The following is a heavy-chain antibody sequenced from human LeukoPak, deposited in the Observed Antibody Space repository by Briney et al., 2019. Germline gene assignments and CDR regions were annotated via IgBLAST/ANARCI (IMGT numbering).Heavy chain of an antibody. V-gene: IGHV4-34*01. D-gene: IGHD3-10*01. Sequence: SETLSLTCAVYGGSLSGYYWSWIRQPPGKGLEWIGEINHSGSTNYNPSLKSRVTISVDTSKNQFSLRLSSVTAADASVYYCAAYSGLDAFEIWGQGTVVTVSS. CDR1: GGSLSGYY. J-gene: IGHJ3*02. CDR2: INHSGST. CDR3: AAYSGLDAFEI.